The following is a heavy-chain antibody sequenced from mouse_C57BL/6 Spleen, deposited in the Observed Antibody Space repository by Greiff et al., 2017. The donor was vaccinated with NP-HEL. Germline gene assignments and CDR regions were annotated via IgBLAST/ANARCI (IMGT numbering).Heavy chain of an antibody. J-gene: IGHJ4*01. CDR1: GYSITSGYD. CDR3: ARGRGFRYAMDY. CDR2: ISYSGST. V-gene: IGHV3-1*01. Sequence: EVQLVESGPGMVKPSQSLSLTCTVTGYSITSGYDWHWIRHFPGNKLEWMGYISYSGSTNYNPSLKSRISITHDTSKNHFFLKLNSVTTEDTATYYCARGRGFRYAMDYWGQGTSVTVSS.